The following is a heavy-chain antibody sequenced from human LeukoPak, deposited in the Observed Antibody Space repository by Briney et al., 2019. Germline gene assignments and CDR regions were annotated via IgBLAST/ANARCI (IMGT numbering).Heavy chain of an antibody. D-gene: IGHD1-26*01. CDR3: ASWESSYFDY. CDR1: GFTVSSHY. CDR2: IYSGGST. J-gene: IGHJ4*02. Sequence: GGSLRLSCAASGFTVSSHYMSWVRQAPGKGLEWVSVIYSGGSTYYADSVKGRFTISRDNSKNTLYLQMNSLRAEDTAVYYCASWESSYFDYWGQGILVTVSS. V-gene: IGHV3-66*01.